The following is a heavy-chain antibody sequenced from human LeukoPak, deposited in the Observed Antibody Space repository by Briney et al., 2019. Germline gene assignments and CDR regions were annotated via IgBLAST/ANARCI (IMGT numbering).Heavy chain of an antibody. CDR3: ARGYCTNGVCPDAFDI. V-gene: IGHV4-39*07. CDR1: GGSISSSSYY. Sequence: SETLSLTCTVSGGSISSSSYYWGWIRQPPGKGLEWIGSIYYSGSTYYNPSLKSRVTTSVDTSKNQFSLKLSSVTAADTAVYYCARGYCTNGVCPDAFDIWGQGTMVTVSS. J-gene: IGHJ3*02. CDR2: IYYSGST. D-gene: IGHD2-8*01.